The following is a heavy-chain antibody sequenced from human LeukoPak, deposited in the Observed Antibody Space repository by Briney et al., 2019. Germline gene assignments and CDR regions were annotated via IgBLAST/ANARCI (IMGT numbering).Heavy chain of an antibody. CDR3: ASLGPIFDY. CDR1: GGSISSGGYS. V-gene: IGHV4-30-4*07. CDR2: IYYSGST. J-gene: IGHJ4*02. D-gene: IGHD3/OR15-3a*01. Sequence: PSETLSLTCAVSGGSISSGGYSWSWIRQPPGKGLEWIGYIYYSGSTYYNPSLKSRVTISVDTSKNQFSLKLSSVTAADTAVYYCASLGPIFDYWGQGTLVTVSS.